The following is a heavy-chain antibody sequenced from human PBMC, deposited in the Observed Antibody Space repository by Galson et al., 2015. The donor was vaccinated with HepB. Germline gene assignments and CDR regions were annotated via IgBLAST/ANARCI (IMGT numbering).Heavy chain of an antibody. CDR1: GFIFSNYA. J-gene: IGHJ5*02. CDR3: ARTYYYDSSEFDP. CDR2: ISYDGSKN. Sequence: SLRLSCAASGFIFSNYAMHWVRQAPGKGLEWVAVISYDGSKNYYVDSVKGRFTISRDNSKNTLYLQMNTLRAEDTAVYYCARTYYYDSSEFDPWGQGTLVTVSS. D-gene: IGHD3-22*01. V-gene: IGHV3-30-3*01.